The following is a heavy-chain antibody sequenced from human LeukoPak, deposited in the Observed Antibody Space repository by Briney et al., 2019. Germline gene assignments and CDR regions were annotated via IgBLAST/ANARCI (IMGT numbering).Heavy chain of an antibody. CDR1: GGSMTFHS. V-gene: IGHV4-59*11. J-gene: IGHJ4*02. D-gene: IGHD6-19*01. CDR3: ARSAYNSGGPEPFDY. CDR2: IYYSGYT. Sequence: SGTLSLTCTVSGGSMTFHSWSWIRQPPGKGLEWIGCIYYSGYTNYNPSLKSRVTISVDTSKNQFSLRLTSVTAADTAMYYCARSAYNSGGPEPFDYWGQGTLVTASS.